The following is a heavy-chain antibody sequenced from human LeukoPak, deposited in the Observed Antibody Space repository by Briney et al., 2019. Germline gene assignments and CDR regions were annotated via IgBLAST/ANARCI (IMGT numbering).Heavy chain of an antibody. CDR3: APIVATIITGLFDY. Sequence: GGSLRLSCSASGFIFNDFWMSWVRQAPGKGLEWVSAISGSGGSTYYADSVKGRFTISRDNSKNTLYLQMNSLRAEDTAVYYCAPIVATIITGLFDYWGQGTLVTVSS. V-gene: IGHV3-23*01. D-gene: IGHD5-12*01. CDR2: ISGSGGST. CDR1: GFIFNDFW. J-gene: IGHJ4*02.